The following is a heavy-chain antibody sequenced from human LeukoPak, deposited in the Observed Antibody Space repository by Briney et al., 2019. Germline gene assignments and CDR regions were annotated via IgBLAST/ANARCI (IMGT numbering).Heavy chain of an antibody. V-gene: IGHV1-8*01. J-gene: IGHJ4*02. Sequence: ASVKVSCKASGYTFTSYDINWVRQATGQGLEWMGWMNPNSGNSSYAQEFQGRVTMTRNTSIGTAYMELSSLRSEDTAVYYCARGPGWVGELGVNYWGQGTLVTVSS. D-gene: IGHD3-10*01. CDR3: ARGPGWVGELGVNY. CDR2: MNPNSGNS. CDR1: GYTFTSYD.